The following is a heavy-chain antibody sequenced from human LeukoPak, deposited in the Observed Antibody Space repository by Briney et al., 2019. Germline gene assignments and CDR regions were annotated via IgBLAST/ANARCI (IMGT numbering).Heavy chain of an antibody. CDR2: IKQDGSEK. Sequence: GGSLRLSCAASGFTFSSYWMSWVRQAPGKGLEWVANIKQDGSEKYYVDSVKGRFTISRDNAKNSLYLQMNSLRAEDTAVYYCASSHGDYGRRNDAFDIWGQGTMVTVSS. V-gene: IGHV3-7*01. CDR1: GFTFSSYW. CDR3: ASSHGDYGRRNDAFDI. J-gene: IGHJ3*02. D-gene: IGHD4-17*01.